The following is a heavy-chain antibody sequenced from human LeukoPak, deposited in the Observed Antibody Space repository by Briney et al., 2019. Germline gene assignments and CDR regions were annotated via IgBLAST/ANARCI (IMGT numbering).Heavy chain of an antibody. CDR2: IYYSGST. CDR3: ARGGVAHFKTPFDY. Sequence: SGTLSLTCTVSGGSISSYYWSWIRQPPGKGLEWIGYIYYSGSTNYNPSLKSRVTISVDTSKNQFSLKLSSVTAADTAVYYCARGGVAHFKTPFDYWGQGTLVTVSS. V-gene: IGHV4-59*01. J-gene: IGHJ4*02. D-gene: IGHD3-10*01. CDR1: GGSISSYY.